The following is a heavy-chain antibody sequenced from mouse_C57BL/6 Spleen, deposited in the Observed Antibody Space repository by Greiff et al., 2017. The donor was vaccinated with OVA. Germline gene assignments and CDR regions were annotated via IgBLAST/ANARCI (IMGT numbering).Heavy chain of an antibody. CDR2: IDPETGGT. CDR1: GYTFTDYE. Sequence: VQLQESGAELVRPGASVTLSCKASGYTFTDYEMHWVKQTPVHGLEWIGAIDPETGGTAYNQKFKGKAILTADKSSSTAYMELRSLTSEDSAVYYCTRFEGAYWGQGTLVTVSA. J-gene: IGHJ3*01. V-gene: IGHV1-15*01. CDR3: TRFEGAY.